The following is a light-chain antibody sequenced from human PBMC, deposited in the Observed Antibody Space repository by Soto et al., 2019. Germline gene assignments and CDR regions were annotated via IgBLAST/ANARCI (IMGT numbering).Light chain of an antibody. Sequence: QSVLTQPPSVAAAPGQKVTISCSGSSSNVGNNIVSWYQQLPGAVPKLLIYANDKRPSGIPDRFSGSKSGTSATLGITGLQTGDDADYYCATWDTSLSAVVFGGGTKLTVL. CDR3: ATWDTSLSAVV. CDR1: SSNVGNNI. CDR2: AND. V-gene: IGLV1-51*01. J-gene: IGLJ3*02.